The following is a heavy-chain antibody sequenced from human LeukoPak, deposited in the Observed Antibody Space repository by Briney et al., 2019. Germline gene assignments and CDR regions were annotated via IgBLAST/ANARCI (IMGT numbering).Heavy chain of an antibody. D-gene: IGHD3-3*01. CDR3: ARDLRPYYDFWSGYSGVDY. V-gene: IGHV3-7*01. Sequence: GGSLRLSCAASGFTFSSYWMSWVRQAPGKGLEWVANIKQDGSEKYYVDSVKGRFTISRDNAKSSLYLQMNSLRAEDTAVYYCARDLRPYYDFWSGYSGVDYWGQGTLVTVSS. CDR2: IKQDGSEK. J-gene: IGHJ4*02. CDR1: GFTFSSYW.